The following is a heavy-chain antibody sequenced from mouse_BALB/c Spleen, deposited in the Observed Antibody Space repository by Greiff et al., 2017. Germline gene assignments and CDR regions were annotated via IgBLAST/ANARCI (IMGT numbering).Heavy chain of an antibody. CDR3: ARDGNVPFAY. D-gene: IGHD2-1*01. V-gene: IGHV1S56*01. CDR1: GYTFTSYY. CDR2: IYPGNVNT. Sequence: VQLQQSGPELVKPGASVRISCKASGYTFTSYYIHWVKQRPGQGLEWIGWIYPGNVNTKYNEKFKGKATLTADKSSSTAYMQLSSLTSEDSAVYFCARDGNVPFAYWGQGTLVTVSA. J-gene: IGHJ3*01.